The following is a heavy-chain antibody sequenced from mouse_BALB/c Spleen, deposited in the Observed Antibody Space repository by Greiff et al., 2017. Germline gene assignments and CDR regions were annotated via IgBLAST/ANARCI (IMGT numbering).Heavy chain of an antibody. CDR3: ARSGGSSFFYAMDY. Sequence: EVQGVESGGGLVQPGGSRKLSCAASGFTFSSFGMHWVRQAPEKGLEWVAYISSGSSTIYYADTVKGRFTISRDNPKNTLFLQMTSLRSEDTAMYYCARSGGSSFFYAMDYWGQGTSVTVSS. D-gene: IGHD1-1*01. V-gene: IGHV5-17*02. CDR2: ISSGSSTI. J-gene: IGHJ4*01. CDR1: GFTFSSFG.